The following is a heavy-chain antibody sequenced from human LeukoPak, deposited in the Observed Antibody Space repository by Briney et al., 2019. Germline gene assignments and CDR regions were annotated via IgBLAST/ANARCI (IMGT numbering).Heavy chain of an antibody. V-gene: IGHV1-2*02. CDR1: GYTFTGYY. CDR2: INPNSGGT. CDR3: ARVYGFGEPGRGFDY. J-gene: IGHJ4*02. D-gene: IGHD3-10*01. Sequence: GASVKVSCKASGYTFTGYYMHWVRQAPGQGLEWMGWINPNSGGTNYAQKFQGRVTMTRDTSISTAYMELSRLRSDDTAVYYCARVYGFGEPGRGFDYWGQGTLVTVSS.